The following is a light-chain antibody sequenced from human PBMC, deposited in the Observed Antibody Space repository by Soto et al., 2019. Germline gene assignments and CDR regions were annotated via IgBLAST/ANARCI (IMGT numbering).Light chain of an antibody. J-gene: IGLJ2*01. CDR1: SSDIGDYNY. CDR2: DVS. V-gene: IGLV2-14*01. CDR3: SSYTSSTTLGVL. Sequence: QSVLTQPASVSGSPGQSITISCTGTSSDIGDYNYVSWYQQYPGKAPKLMIYDVSNRPSGTSNRFSGSKSDNTASLTISGLQPEDEADYYCSSYTSSTTLGVLFGGGTKLTVL.